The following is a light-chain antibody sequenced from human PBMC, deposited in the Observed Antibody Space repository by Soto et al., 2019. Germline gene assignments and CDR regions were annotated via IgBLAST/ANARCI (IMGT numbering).Light chain of an antibody. CDR3: RSYGKGRWW. V-gene: IGKV1-27*01. CDR1: QYIHTH. Sequence: DIQMTQSPSSLSASVGDRVTITCRASQYIHTHLAWYQQKPGNSPKLLVYGASTLRSGVPSRYSSGGSGTEFILPSSSWQSEYDATYYCRSYGKGRWWFGLGIKV. CDR2: GAS. J-gene: IGKJ1*01.